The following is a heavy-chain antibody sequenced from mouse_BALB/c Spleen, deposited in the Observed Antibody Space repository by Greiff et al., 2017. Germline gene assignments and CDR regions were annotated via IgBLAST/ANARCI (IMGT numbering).Heavy chain of an antibody. CDR1: GFTFNTYA. V-gene: IGHV10-1*02. J-gene: IGHJ3*01. D-gene: IGHD2-1*01. CDR2: IRSKSNNYAT. CDR3: VRQTELLPLAY. Sequence: EVMLVESGGGLVQPKGSLKLSCAASGFTFNTYAMNWVRQAPGKGLEWVARIRSKSNNYATYYADSVKDRFTISRDDSQSMLYLQMNNLKTEDTAMYYCVRQTELLPLAYWGQGTLVTVSA.